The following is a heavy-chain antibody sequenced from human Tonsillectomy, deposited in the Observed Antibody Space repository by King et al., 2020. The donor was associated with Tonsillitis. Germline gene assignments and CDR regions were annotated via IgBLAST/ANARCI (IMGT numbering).Heavy chain of an antibody. V-gene: IGHV4-31*03. CDR1: GGSFSSGGYY. J-gene: IGHJ4*02. Sequence: VQLQESGPGLLKPSETLSLTCTVSGGSFSSGGYYWRWIRQHPGKGLEWIGYIHYTGSTYYKPSLQSRVTISIDTSKNQFSLKLSSVTAADTAVYFCARGPYSGSESYYPQFDYWGQGTLVTVSS. CDR3: ARGPYSGSESYYPQFDY. CDR2: IHYTGST. D-gene: IGHD3-10*01.